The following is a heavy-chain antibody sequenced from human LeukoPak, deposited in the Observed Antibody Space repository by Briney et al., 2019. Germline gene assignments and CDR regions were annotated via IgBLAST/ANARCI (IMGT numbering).Heavy chain of an antibody. D-gene: IGHD5-24*01. CDR2: IYPGDSDT. CDR3: AGRGRDAHNFGWADH. CDR1: GYDFIIYW. Sequence: PGESLKTSCKGSGYDFIIYWLGWVRQMPGKGLEWMGIIYPGDSDTRYRPSFEGQVTISADKSVNTAYLEWSSLKASDTAMYYCAGRGRDAHNFGWADHWGQGTLVTVSS. J-gene: IGHJ5*02. V-gene: IGHV5-51*01.